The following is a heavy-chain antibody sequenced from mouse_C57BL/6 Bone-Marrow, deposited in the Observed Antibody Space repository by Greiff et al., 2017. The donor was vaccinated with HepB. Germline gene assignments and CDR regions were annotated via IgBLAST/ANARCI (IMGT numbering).Heavy chain of an antibody. V-gene: IGHV1-64*01. J-gene: IGHJ2*01. CDR3: AREGGPYYCDY. CDR2: IHPNSGST. CDR1: GYTFTSYW. Sequence: QVHVKQPGAELVKPGASVKLSCKASGYTFTSYWMHWVKQRPGQGLGWIGMIHPNSGSTNYNEKFKSKATLTVDKSSSTAYMQLSSLTSEDSAVYYCAREGGPYYCDYWGQGTTLTVSS.